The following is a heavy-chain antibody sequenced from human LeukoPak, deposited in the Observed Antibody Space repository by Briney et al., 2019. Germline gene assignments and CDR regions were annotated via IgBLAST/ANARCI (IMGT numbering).Heavy chain of an antibody. CDR3: ARGSFPSDDILTGPFDN. CDR2: ISSYNSNT. Sequence: ASVKVSCKASGGTFSSYAISWVRQAPGQGLEWMGWISSYNSNTNYAQKLQGRATMTTDTSTSTAYMELRSLRSDDTAVYYCARGSFPSDDILTGPFDNWGQGTLVTVSS. J-gene: IGHJ4*02. V-gene: IGHV1-18*01. D-gene: IGHD3-9*01. CDR1: GGTFSSYA.